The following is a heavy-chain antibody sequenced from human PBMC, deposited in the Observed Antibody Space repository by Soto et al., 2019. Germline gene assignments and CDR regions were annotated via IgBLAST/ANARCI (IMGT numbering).Heavy chain of an antibody. V-gene: IGHV3-74*01. D-gene: IGHD6-13*01. J-gene: IGHJ4*02. Sequence: GGSLRLSCAVSGFTFSSCWMHWVRQAPGKGLVWVSRINPDGSGTSYVDSVKDRFTISRDNAKNTVYLQMNSLRPEDTAVYYCAGSIAAGYWGQGTLVTVSS. CDR3: AGSIAAGY. CDR1: GFTFSSCW. CDR2: INPDGSGT.